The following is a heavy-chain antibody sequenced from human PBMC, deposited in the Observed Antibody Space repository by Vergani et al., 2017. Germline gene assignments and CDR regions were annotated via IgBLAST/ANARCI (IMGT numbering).Heavy chain of an antibody. J-gene: IGHJ4*02. CDR3: AREAQYQLHYVDY. CDR2: IYYSGST. CDR1: GGSVSSGSYY. D-gene: IGHD2-2*01. V-gene: IGHV4-61*10. Sequence: QVQLQESGPGLVKPSETLSLTCTVSGGSVSSGSYYWSWIRQPAGKGLEWIGYIYYSGSTNYNPTLKSRVTISVDTSKNQFSLKRSSVTAADTAVYYCAREAQYQLHYVDYWGQGTLVTVSS.